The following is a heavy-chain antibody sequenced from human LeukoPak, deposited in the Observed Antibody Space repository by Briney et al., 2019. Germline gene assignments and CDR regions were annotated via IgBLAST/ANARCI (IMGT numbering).Heavy chain of an antibody. CDR3: ASSSGATITYYYYGMDV. Sequence: SETLSLTCTVSGGSISSGGYYWSWIRQHPGKGLEWIGYIYYSGSTYYNPSLKSRVTISVDTSKNQFSLKLSSVTAADTAVYYCASSSGATITYYYYGMDVWGQGTTVTVS. CDR2: IYYSGST. D-gene: IGHD5-12*01. V-gene: IGHV4-31*03. CDR1: GGSISSGGYY. J-gene: IGHJ6*02.